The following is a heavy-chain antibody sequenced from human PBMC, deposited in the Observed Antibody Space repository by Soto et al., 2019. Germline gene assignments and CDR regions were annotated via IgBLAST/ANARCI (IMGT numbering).Heavy chain of an antibody. D-gene: IGHD3-10*01. V-gene: IGHV4-4*02. CDR3: ARAPLWFGELFNWFDP. CDR2: IYHSGST. CDR1: GGSISSSNW. J-gene: IGHJ5*02. Sequence: QVQLQESGPGLVKPSGTLSLTCAVSGGSISSSNWWSWVRQPPGKGLEWIGEIYHSGSTNYNPSLERRVTISVDKSKNPFSLKLRSVTAADTAVYYCARAPLWFGELFNWFDPWGQGTLVTVSS.